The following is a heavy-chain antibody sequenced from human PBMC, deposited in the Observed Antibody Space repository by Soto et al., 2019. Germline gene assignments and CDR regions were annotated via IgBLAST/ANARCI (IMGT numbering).Heavy chain of an antibody. J-gene: IGHJ4*02. CDR2: ISWNSGSI. CDR1: GFTFDDYA. CDR3: AKDTGGSIVATNLDY. D-gene: IGHD5-12*01. Sequence: PGGSLRLACAASGFTFDDYAMHWVRQAPGKGLEWVSGISWNSGSIGYADSVKGRFTISRDNAKNSLYLQMNSLRAEDTALYYCAKDTGGSIVATNLDYWGQGTLVTVSS. V-gene: IGHV3-9*01.